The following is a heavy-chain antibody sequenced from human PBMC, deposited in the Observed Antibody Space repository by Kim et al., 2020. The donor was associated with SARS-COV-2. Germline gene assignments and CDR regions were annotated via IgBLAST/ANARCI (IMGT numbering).Heavy chain of an antibody. CDR1: GDSVSSNSAA. CDR2: TYYRSKWYN. J-gene: IGHJ6*02. CDR3: ARDWLPLGNWAYSVTYYYYGMDV. Sequence: SQTLSLTCAISGDSVSSNSAAWNWIRQSPSRGLEWLGRTYYRSKWYNDYAVSVKSRITINPDTSKNQFSLQLNSVTPEDTAVYYCARDWLPLGNWAYSVTYYYYGMDVWGQGTTVTVSS. V-gene: IGHV6-1*01. D-gene: IGHD2-21*01.